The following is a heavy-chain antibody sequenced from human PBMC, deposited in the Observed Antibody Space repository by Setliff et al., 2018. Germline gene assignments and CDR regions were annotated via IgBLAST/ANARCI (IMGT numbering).Heavy chain of an antibody. D-gene: IGHD2-21*01. CDR1: GFLFSVSW. V-gene: IGHV5-51*01. J-gene: IGHJ3*01. Sequence: GESLKISCKDSGFLFSVSWIGWVRQVPGKGLDWLGIIFGGDDSQIRYSPSFQGLVTISADKSTRTAYLQWSSLKASDTAVYYCACPSGGYSHPFDVWGQGTMVTVSS. CDR3: ACPSGGYSHPFDV. CDR2: IFGGDDSQI.